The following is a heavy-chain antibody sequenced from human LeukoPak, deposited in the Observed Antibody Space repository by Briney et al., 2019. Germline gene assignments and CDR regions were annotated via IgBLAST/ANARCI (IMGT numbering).Heavy chain of an antibody. CDR2: IYYSGST. CDR3: ARLTPQGGSSSSHPGY. CDR1: GGSISSSSYY. V-gene: IGHV4-39*01. D-gene: IGHD6-6*01. Sequence: PSETLSLTCTVSGGSISSSSYYWGWIRQPPGKGLEWIGSIYYSGSTYYNPSLKSRVTISVDTSKNQFSLKLSSVTAADTAVYYCARLTPQGGSSSSHPGYWGQGTLVTVSS. J-gene: IGHJ4*02.